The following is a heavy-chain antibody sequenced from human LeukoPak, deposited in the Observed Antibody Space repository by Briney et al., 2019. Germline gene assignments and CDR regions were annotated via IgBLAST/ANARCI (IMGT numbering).Heavy chain of an antibody. CDR3: AYRNNFEY. V-gene: IGHV3-7*05. CDR2: IKAGGSEK. D-gene: IGHD1-26*01. CDR1: GFSLSGHW. Sequence: GGSLRLSCATSGFSLSGHWMNWVRQPPGKGLECVANIKAGGSEKYYVDSVKGRFTISRDDAKRTVDLQMDNLRTEDTAVYYCAYRNNFEYWGQGTLVTVSS. J-gene: IGHJ4*02.